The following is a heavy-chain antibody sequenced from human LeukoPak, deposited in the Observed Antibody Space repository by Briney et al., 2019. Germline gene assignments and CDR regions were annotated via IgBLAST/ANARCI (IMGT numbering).Heavy chain of an antibody. D-gene: IGHD3-3*01. CDR1: GFTFNSHA. CDR2: ISYDGRNK. J-gene: IGHJ6*02. CDR3: ARLQRRSGYEYYGIDV. V-gene: IGHV3-30*04. Sequence: GRSLRLSCAASGFTFNSHAMHWVRQAPGKGLEWVAVISYDGRNKYYADSVKGRLTISRDNPKNTLYLQINSLSLEDTAVYYCARLQRRSGYEYYGIDVWGRGTTVTVSS.